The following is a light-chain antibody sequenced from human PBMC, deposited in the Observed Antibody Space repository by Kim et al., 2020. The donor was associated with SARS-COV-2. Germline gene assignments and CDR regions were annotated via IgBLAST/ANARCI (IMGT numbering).Light chain of an antibody. V-gene: IGKV3-11*01. CDR1: QSVTKY. CDR3: QQRINWPLT. Sequence: LSPGERATPSCRASQSVTKYLAWYRQKPGQAPRLLIYDTSNMATGIPARFSGSGFGTDFTLTISSLEPEDFAVYYCQQRINWPLTFGGGTKVDIK. CDR2: DTS. J-gene: IGKJ4*01.